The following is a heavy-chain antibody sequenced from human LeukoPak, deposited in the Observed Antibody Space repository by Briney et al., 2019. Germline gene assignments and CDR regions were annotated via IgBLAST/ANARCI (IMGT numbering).Heavy chain of an antibody. J-gene: IGHJ3*02. CDR2: ISYDGSNK. CDR1: GFTFSSYA. D-gene: IGHD6-6*01. V-gene: IGHV3-30-3*01. CDR3: TRDRGEYSSSRDAFDI. Sequence: GGSLRLSCAASGFTFSSYAMHWVRQAPGKGLEWVAVISYDGSNKYYADPVKGRFTISRDNSKNTLYLQMNRLRAEDTAVYYCTRDRGEYSSSRDAFDIWGQGTMVTVSS.